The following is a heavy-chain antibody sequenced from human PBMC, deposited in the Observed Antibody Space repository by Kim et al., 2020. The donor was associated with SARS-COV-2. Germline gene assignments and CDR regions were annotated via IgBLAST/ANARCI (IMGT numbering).Heavy chain of an antibody. V-gene: IGHV4-38-2*02. CDR2: IYHSGST. Sequence: SETLSLTCTVSGYSISSGYYWGWIRQPPGKGLEWIGSIYHSGSTYYNPSLKSRVTISVDTSKNQFSLKLSSVTAADTAVYYCARDSPVHWGQGTLVTVSS. CDR3: ARDSPVH. CDR1: GYSISSGYY. J-gene: IGHJ4*02.